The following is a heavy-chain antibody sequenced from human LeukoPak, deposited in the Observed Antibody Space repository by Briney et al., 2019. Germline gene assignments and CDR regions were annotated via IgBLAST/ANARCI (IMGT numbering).Heavy chain of an antibody. V-gene: IGHV7-4-1*02. CDR2: IITNTGNP. CDR3: ARGGGSYGQDWFDP. Sequence: ASVKVSCKASGYTFSSYAMNWVRQAPGQGLEWIGWIITNTGNPTYAQGFTGRFVFSLDTSVSTAYLQISSLKTEDTAVYYCARGGGSYGQDWFDPWGQGTLVTVSS. J-gene: IGHJ5*02. D-gene: IGHD1-26*01. CDR1: GYTFSSYA.